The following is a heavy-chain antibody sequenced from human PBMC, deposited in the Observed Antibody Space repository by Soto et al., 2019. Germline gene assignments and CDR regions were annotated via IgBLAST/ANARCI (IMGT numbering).Heavy chain of an antibody. J-gene: IGHJ4*02. CDR1: GFTVSSSY. CDR3: AREGPDCTTTYCYQRAFDY. Sequence: EVQLVESGGGLVQPGGSLRLSCAASGFTVSSSYMSWVRQGPGKGLEGVSIIYGGGSTQYEACVKGKFTISRDHSRKTRYLQTNSLRAEDTASDYCAREGPDCTTTYCYQRAFDYWAQGTQGTVSS. V-gene: IGHV3-66*01. CDR2: IYGGGST. D-gene: IGHD2-2*01.